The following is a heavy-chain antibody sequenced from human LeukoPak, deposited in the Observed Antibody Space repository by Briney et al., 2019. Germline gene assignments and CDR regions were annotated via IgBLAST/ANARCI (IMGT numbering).Heavy chain of an antibody. J-gene: IGHJ4*02. CDR3: ARALGFDYGDYDY. CDR2: INPNSGGT. CDR1: GYTFTGYY. Sequence: ASVKVSCKASGYTFTGYYMHWVRQAPGQGLEWMGWINPNSGGTNYAQKFQGRVTMTRDTSISTAYMELSRLRSDDTAVYYCARALGFDYGDYDYWGQGTLVTVSS. V-gene: IGHV1-2*02. D-gene: IGHD4-17*01.